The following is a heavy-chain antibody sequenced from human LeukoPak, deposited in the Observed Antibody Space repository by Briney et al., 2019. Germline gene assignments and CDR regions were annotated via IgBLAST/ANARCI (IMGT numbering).Heavy chain of an antibody. CDR1: GYTFTAYY. CDR2: IKCDSGGT. CDR3: ARDQDGMDV. Sequence: PGDSVKVSCKASGYTFTAYYMHWVRQAPGQGLEWMGWIKCDSGGTEYSRNYRGRVTMTRDTSISTAYMELTRLTSDDTAVYYCARDQDGMDVWGQGTTVTVSS. V-gene: IGHV1-2*02. J-gene: IGHJ6*02.